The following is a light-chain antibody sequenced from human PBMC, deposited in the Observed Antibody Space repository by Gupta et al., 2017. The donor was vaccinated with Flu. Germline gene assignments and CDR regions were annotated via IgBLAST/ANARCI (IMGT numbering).Light chain of an antibody. Sequence: DVVMTQSPLSLPVTLGQPASISCRSSQSLVYNNGITYLNWFQQRPGQSTSLLIYEVTNRDSGLPDRFSGSGSGTDFPLKISREEAEDVGVYYWMRGTYPWTFGQGTRLEI. V-gene: IGKV2-30*01. CDR1: QSLVYNNGITY. J-gene: IGKJ2*02. CDR2: EVT. CDR3: MRGTYPWT.